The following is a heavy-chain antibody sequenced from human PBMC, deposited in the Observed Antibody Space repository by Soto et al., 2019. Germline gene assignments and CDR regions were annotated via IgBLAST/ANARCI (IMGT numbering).Heavy chain of an antibody. CDR3: GARRDPYTGWYLAL. CDR2: IYYSGSP. V-gene: IGHV4-59*01. CDR1: GGSISSYY. Sequence: PSETLSLTCTVSGGSISSYYWSWIRQPPGKGLEWIGYIYYSGSPNYSPSLESRVTISEDTSKNQFSLKLSSVTAADMALYYCGARRDPYTGWYLALRRRPTLCTACS. D-gene: IGHD4-4*01. J-gene: IGHJ2*01.